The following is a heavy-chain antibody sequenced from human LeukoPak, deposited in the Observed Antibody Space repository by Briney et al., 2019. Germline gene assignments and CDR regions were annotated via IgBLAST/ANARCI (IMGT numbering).Heavy chain of an antibody. CDR2: IYTTGNT. V-gene: IGHV4-4*07. CDR3: ARDARGWSGFDY. D-gene: IGHD3-3*01. Sequence: KPSETPSPTSGVSGGSISSVYWGWIPQTAREGREWIGRIYTTGNTDYNPSLKSRVTMSVDTSKNQFSLNLSSVTAADTAVYYCARDARGWSGFDYWGQGTLVTVSS. J-gene: IGHJ4*02. CDR1: GGSISSVY.